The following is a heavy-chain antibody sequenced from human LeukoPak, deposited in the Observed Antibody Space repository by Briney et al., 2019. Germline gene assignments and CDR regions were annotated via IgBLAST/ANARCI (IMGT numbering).Heavy chain of an antibody. D-gene: IGHD6-25*01. CDR2: VKQDGSEK. J-gene: IGHJ6*03. Sequence: GGSLRLSCAASGFMFSNYRMSWVRQAPGKGLEWVANVKQDGSEKYYVDSVMGRFTISRDNAKNSLYLQMNSLRAEDTAVYYCARFAAGGSYYYYMDVWGKGTTVTVSS. CDR3: ARFAAGGSYYYYMDV. V-gene: IGHV3-7*01. CDR1: GFMFSNYR.